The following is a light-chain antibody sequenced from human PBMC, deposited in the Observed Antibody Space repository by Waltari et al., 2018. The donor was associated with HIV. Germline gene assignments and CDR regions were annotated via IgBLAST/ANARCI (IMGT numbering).Light chain of an antibody. CDR3: QAWDSSTAVV. CDR1: KLGDKY. V-gene: IGLV3-1*01. Sequence: SYELTQPPSVSVSPGQPASITCSGAKLGDKYACWYQQQPGPSPVLVIYQDSKRPSGSPERFSGSNSGNTATLTISGTQAMDEADYYCQAWDSSTAVVFGGGTKLTVL. CDR2: QDS. J-gene: IGLJ2*01.